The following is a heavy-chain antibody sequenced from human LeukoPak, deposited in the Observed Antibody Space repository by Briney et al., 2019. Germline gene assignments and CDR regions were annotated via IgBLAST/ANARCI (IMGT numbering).Heavy chain of an antibody. J-gene: IGHJ4*02. D-gene: IGHD6-6*01. CDR3: ARRHVEYTSSSDPYYFDY. CDR2: IYRSGST. Sequence: SETLSLTCAVSRGSISSNTWWSWVRQPPGKGLEWIGEIYRSGSTHYNPSLKSRVTISVDKTKNQFSLRLTSVTPADTAVYYCARRHVEYTSSSDPYYFDYWGQGTLVTVSS. V-gene: IGHV4-4*02. CDR1: RGSISSNTW.